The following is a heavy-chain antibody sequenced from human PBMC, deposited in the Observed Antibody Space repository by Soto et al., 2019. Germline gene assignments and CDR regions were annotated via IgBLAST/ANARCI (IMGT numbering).Heavy chain of an antibody. CDR3: AAKPVTTWEYYYYGMDV. Sequence: ASVKVSCKASGYTFTSYAMHWVRQAPGQRLEWMGWINAGNGNTKYSQKFQGRVTITRDTSASTAYMELSSLRSEDTAVYYCAAKPVTTWEYYYYGMDVWGQGTTVTVSS. V-gene: IGHV1-3*01. J-gene: IGHJ6*02. D-gene: IGHD4-17*01. CDR1: GYTFTSYA. CDR2: INAGNGNT.